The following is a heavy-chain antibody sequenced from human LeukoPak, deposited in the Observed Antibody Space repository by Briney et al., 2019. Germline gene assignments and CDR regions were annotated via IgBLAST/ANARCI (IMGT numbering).Heavy chain of an antibody. CDR3: TRDGTVVVPAAIWLRYYYYGMDV. CDR2: IRSKANSYAT. J-gene: IGHJ6*02. V-gene: IGHV3-73*01. CDR1: GFTFSGSA. D-gene: IGHD2-2*02. Sequence: GGSLRLSCAASGFTFSGSAMHWVRQASGKGLEWVGRIRSKANSYATAYAASVKGRFTISRDDSKNTAYLQMNSLKTEDTAVYYCTRDGTVVVPAAIWLRYYYYGMDVWGQGTTVTVSS.